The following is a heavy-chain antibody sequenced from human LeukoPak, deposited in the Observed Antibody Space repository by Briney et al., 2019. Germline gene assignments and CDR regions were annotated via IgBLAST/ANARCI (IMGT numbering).Heavy chain of an antibody. CDR1: GYTLTELS. D-gene: IGHD6-13*01. Sequence: ASVKVSCKVSGYTLTELSMHWVRQTPGKGLEWMGIINPSGGSTSYAQKFQGRVTMTRDTSTSTVYMELSSLRSEDTAVHYCARGSIAAAGTGSYWGQGTLVTVSS. V-gene: IGHV1-46*01. CDR3: ARGSIAAAGTGSY. CDR2: INPSGGST. J-gene: IGHJ4*02.